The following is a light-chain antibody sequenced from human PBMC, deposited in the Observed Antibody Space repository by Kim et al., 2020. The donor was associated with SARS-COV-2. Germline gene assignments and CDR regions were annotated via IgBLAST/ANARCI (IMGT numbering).Light chain of an antibody. J-gene: IGKJ1*01. V-gene: IGKV1-27*01. Sequence: YASVGDRVTITCRASKGISNYLAWYQQKPGKVPKLLIYAASTLQSGVPSRFSGSGSGTDFTLTISSLQPEDVATYYCQKYDSARAFGQGTKVDIK. CDR2: AAS. CDR3: QKYDSARA. CDR1: KGISNY.